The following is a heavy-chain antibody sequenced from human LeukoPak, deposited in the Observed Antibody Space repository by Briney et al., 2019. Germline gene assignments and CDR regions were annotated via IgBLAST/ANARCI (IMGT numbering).Heavy chain of an antibody. CDR3: ARHVDDSSGYYYVPDWFDP. CDR1: GGSFSGYY. V-gene: IGHV4-34*01. Sequence: SETLSLTCAVYGGSFSGYYWSWIRQPPGKGLEWIGEINHSGSTNYNPSLKSRVTISVDTSKNQFSLKLSSVTAADTAVYYCARHVDDSSGYYYVPDWFDPWGQGTLVTVSS. J-gene: IGHJ5*02. CDR2: INHSGST. D-gene: IGHD3-22*01.